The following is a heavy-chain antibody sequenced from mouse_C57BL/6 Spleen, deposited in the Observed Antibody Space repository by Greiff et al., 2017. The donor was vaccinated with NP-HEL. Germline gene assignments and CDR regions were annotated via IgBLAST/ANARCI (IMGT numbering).Heavy chain of an antibody. V-gene: IGHV5-17*01. CDR2: ISSGSSTI. CDR1: GFTFSDYG. CDR3: ARREFITTVVANWYFDV. D-gene: IGHD1-1*01. J-gene: IGHJ1*03. Sequence: DVKLVESGGGLVKPGGSLKLSCAASGFTFSDYGMHWVRQAPEKGLEWVAYISSGSSTIYYADTVKGRFTISRDNAKNTLFLQMTSLRSEDTAMYYCARREFITTVVANWYFDVWGTGTTVTVSS.